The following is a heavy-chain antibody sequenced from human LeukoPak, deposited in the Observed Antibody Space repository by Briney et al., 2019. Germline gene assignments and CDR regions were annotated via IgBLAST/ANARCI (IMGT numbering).Heavy chain of an antibody. D-gene: IGHD3-22*01. Sequence: GGSLRLSCAASGFTFSSYAMSWVRHTPGKGLEWVSSISDSGSSTYYADSVKGRFTISRDHSMNTLFLQMNSLRADDTALYYCAKPPNYDSDAPQVDYWGQGTLVTVSS. CDR1: GFTFSSYA. CDR2: ISDSGSST. J-gene: IGHJ4*02. CDR3: AKPPNYDSDAPQVDY. V-gene: IGHV3-23*01.